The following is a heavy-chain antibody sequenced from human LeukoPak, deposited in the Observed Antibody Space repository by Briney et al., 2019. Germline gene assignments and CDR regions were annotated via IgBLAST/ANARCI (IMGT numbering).Heavy chain of an antibody. J-gene: IGHJ3*02. D-gene: IGHD1-26*01. CDR1: GFTFRIYS. V-gene: IGHV3-30*03. CDR3: ARGSSSPPGAFDI. CDR2: ISYDGSNK. Sequence: GGSLRLSCAASGFTFRIYSMNWVRQAPGKGLEWVAVISYDGSNKYYADSVKGRFTISRDNSKNTLYLQMNSLRAEDTAVYYCARGSSSPPGAFDIWGQGTMVTVSS.